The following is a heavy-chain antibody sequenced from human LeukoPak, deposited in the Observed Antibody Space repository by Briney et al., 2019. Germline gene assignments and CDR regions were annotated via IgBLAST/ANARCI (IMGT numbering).Heavy chain of an antibody. CDR1: GGSISTSNYF. J-gene: IGHJ4*02. Sequence: PSETLSLTCSVSGGSISTSNYFWGWIRQPPGKGLEWIGSIFYSGNTYYNPSLKSRVTISVDTSMNQFSLKLSSVTAADTAVYYCVSSLGHLVPAPYYFDYWGQGTLVTVSS. V-gene: IGHV4-39*01. D-gene: IGHD6-6*01. CDR3: VSSLGHLVPAPYYFDY. CDR2: IFYSGNT.